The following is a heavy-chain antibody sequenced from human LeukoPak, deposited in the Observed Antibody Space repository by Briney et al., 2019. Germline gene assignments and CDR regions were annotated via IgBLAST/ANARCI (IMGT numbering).Heavy chain of an antibody. V-gene: IGHV4-39*07. CDR3: ARTKVGATLLYYFDY. Sequence: PSETLSLTCTVSGGSISSSSYYWGWIRQPPGKGLEWIGSIYYSGSTYYNPSLKSRVTISVDTSKNQFSLKLSSVTAADTAVYYCARTKVGATLLYYFDYWGQGTLVTVSS. CDR2: IYYSGST. J-gene: IGHJ4*02. D-gene: IGHD1-26*01. CDR1: GGSISSSSYY.